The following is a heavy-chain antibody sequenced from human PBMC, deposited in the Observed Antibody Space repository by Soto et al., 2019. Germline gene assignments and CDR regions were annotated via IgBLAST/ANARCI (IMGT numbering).Heavy chain of an antibody. J-gene: IGHJ4*02. D-gene: IGHD7-27*01. CDR3: ARKAWVRFDY. V-gene: IGHV4-4*02. Sequence: SETLSLTCAVSGDSISSSVWWTWVRQPPGKGLEWIGGVFHTGNTNYNPSLKSRVTMSVDKSTNEFSLKVTSVTAADTAIYYCARKAWVRFDYWGQGALVTVSS. CDR1: GDSISSSVW. CDR2: VFHTGNT.